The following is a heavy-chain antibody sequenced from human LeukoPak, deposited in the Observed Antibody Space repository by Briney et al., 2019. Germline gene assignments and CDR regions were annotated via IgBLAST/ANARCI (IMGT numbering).Heavy chain of an antibody. CDR2: INIDGSST. CDR1: GFTLSNYW. Sequence: GGSLRLSCAASGFTLSNYWMHWVRQAPGKGLVGVSRINIDGSSTSYADSVKGRFTISRDNAKNTLYLQMNSLRAEDTAVYYCARDWAYTQLDIWGRGSLVTVSS. CDR3: ARDWAYTQLDI. J-gene: IGHJ2*01. D-gene: IGHD2-21*01. V-gene: IGHV3-74*01.